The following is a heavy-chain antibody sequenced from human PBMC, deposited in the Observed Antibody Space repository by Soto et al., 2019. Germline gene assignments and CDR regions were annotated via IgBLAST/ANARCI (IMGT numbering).Heavy chain of an antibody. CDR1: GGTFSSYT. V-gene: IGHV1-69*08. J-gene: IGHJ5*02. CDR3: ARDVTMVRGVIS. CDR2: IIPILGIA. Sequence: QVQLVQSGAEVKKPGSSVKVSCKASGGTFSSYTISWVRQAPGQGLEWMGRIIPILGIANYAKKFQGRVTILAXXSTSTAYMELRSLRSEDTAVYYCARDVTMVRGVISWGQGTLVTVSS. D-gene: IGHD3-10*01.